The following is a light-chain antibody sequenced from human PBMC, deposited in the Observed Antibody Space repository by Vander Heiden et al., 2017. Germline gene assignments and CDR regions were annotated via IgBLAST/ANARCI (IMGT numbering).Light chain of an antibody. Sequence: QSVLTQPPSVSGAPGQRVTISCTGSSSNIGAGYDVHWYQQYPGTAPKRLIYANNNRPSGVPDRFSVSKSDTSASLAITGLQAEDEADYYCQSYDGSLSGSGVFGGGTKLTVL. V-gene: IGLV1-40*01. CDR3: QSYDGSLSGSGV. J-gene: IGLJ2*01. CDR1: SSNIGAGYD. CDR2: ANN.